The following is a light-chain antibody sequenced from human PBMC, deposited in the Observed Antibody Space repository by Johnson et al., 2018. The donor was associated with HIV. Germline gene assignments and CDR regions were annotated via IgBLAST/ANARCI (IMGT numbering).Light chain of an antibody. J-gene: IGLJ1*01. CDR1: SSNIGNNY. V-gene: IGLV1-51*01. CDR3: GTWDSSVSGFV. CDR2: DNN. Sequence: QSVLTQPPSVSAAPGQKVTISCSGSSSNIGNNYVSWYQQLPGTAPKLLIYDNNKRPSGTPDRFSGSKSGTSATLGITGLQTGDEAYYYCGTWDSSVSGFVFGTGTKVTVL.